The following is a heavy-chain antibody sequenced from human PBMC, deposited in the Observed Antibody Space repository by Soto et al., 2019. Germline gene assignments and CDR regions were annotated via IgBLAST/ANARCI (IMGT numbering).Heavy chain of an antibody. V-gene: IGHV1-18*01. CDR3: ARGRYGDY. CDR1: GDDFTTYG. D-gene: IGHD1-1*01. CDR2: ISAHNGNT. J-gene: IGHJ4*02. Sequence: ASVKVSCKGSGDDFTTYGITWVRQAPGQGLEWMAWISAHNGNTDYAQKLQGRVTVTRDTSTSTAYMELRSLRSDDTAVYYCARGRYGDYWGQG.